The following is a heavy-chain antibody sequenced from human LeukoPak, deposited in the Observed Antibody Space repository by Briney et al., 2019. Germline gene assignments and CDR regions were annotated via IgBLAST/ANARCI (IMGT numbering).Heavy chain of an antibody. Sequence: SETLSLTCTVSGGSISNYYWNWIRQSPGQGLEWIGYILSSGSTHHNPSLTSRISLSVDTSKNQFSLKLSSVTAADTAVYYCARRMSTTVVTPVGAFDIWGQGTMVTVSS. CDR1: GGSISNYY. J-gene: IGHJ3*02. V-gene: IGHV4-4*09. CDR2: ILSSGST. D-gene: IGHD4-23*01. CDR3: ARRMSTTVVTPVGAFDI.